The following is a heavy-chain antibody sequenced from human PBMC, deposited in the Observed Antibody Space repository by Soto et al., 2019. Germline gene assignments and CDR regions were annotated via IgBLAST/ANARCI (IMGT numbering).Heavy chain of an antibody. J-gene: IGHJ2*01. D-gene: IGHD3-10*01. CDR1: GFTFSSYD. CDR2: ISGSGGST. Sequence: EVQLLESGGGLVQPGGSLRLSCAASGFTFSSYDMNWVRQAPGKGLEWGSVISGSGGSTDYADTVKGRFTISRDTSKNTLYLQMNSLRVEDTAVYYGAKDRQGSGPDFDLWGRGTLVTVSS. CDR3: AKDRQGSGPDFDL. V-gene: IGHV3-23*01.